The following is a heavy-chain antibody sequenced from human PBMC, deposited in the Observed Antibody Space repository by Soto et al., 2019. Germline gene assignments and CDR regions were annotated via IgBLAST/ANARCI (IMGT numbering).Heavy chain of an antibody. V-gene: IGHV3-23*01. CDR1: GFTLSDHY. CDR2: LISSGESP. J-gene: IGHJ4*02. D-gene: IGHD6-19*01. CDR3: AKDLHGSGWSFDQ. Sequence: GGSLRLSCAGSGFTLSDHYIDWVRQAPGKGLEWVSALISSGESPDYADSVKGRFTISRDNSKNTLYLQMNSLRADDTAVYYCAKDLHGSGWSFDQWGQGTVVTVSS.